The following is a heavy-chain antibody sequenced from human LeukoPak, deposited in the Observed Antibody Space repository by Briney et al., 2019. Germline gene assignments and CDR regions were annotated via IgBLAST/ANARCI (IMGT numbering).Heavy chain of an antibody. V-gene: IGHV1-8*02. CDR3: ARVATYSSGWYYYYYMDV. Sequence: ASVKVSCKASGYTFTSYYMHWVRQAPGQGLEWMGWMNPNSGNTGYAQKFQGRVTMTRNTSISTAYMELSSLRSEDTAVYYCARVATYSSGWYYYYYMDVWGKGTTVTISS. CDR2: MNPNSGNT. J-gene: IGHJ6*03. CDR1: GYTFTSYY. D-gene: IGHD6-19*01.